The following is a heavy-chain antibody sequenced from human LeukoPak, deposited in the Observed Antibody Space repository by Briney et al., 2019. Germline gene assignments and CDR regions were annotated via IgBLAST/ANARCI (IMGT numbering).Heavy chain of an antibody. V-gene: IGHV3-23*01. CDR1: GFTFSSYA. Sequence: PGGSLRLSCAASGFTFSSYAMSWVRQAPGKGLEWVSAISGSGGSTYYADSVKGRFTISRDNSKNTLYLQMNNLRAEDTAVYYCAKDRYYYDSSTYLENAFDIWGQGTMVTVPS. D-gene: IGHD3-22*01. CDR2: ISGSGGST. CDR3: AKDRYYYDSSTYLENAFDI. J-gene: IGHJ3*02.